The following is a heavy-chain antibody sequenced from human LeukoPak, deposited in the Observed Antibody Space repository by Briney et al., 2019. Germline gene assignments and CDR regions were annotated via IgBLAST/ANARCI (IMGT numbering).Heavy chain of an antibody. CDR1: GYTLTELS. Sequence: GASVKVSCKVSGYTLTELSMHWVRQAPGKGLEWMGGFDPEDGETIYAQKFQGRVTMTEDTSTDTAYMELSSLRSEDTAVYYCATPKYYDYVWGSYRLTGDWFDPWGQGTLVTVSS. CDR3: ATPKYYDYVWGSYRLTGDWFDP. D-gene: IGHD3-16*02. V-gene: IGHV1-24*01. CDR2: FDPEDGET. J-gene: IGHJ5*02.